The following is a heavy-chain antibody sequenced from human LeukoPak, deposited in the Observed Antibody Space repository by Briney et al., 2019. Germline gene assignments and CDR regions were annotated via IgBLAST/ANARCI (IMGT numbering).Heavy chain of an antibody. Sequence: GRSLRLSCAVSGFTFSSYAMHWVRQAPGKGLEWVAVISYDGSNKYYADSVKGRFTISRDNSKNTLYLQMNSLRAEDTAVYYCARDLNLSVAGPYWGQGTLVTVSS. CDR1: GFTFSSYA. J-gene: IGHJ4*02. D-gene: IGHD6-19*01. CDR2: ISYDGSNK. V-gene: IGHV3-30*01. CDR3: ARDLNLSVAGPY.